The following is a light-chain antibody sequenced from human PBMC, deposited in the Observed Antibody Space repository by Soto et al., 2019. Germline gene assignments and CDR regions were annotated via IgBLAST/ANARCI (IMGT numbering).Light chain of an antibody. CDR3: QQYYSGRT. CDR1: QRVTSN. CDR2: GGS. J-gene: IGKJ1*01. V-gene: IGKV3-15*01. Sequence: TQSPATLSLSPGERAILSFRASQRVTSNLAWYQQKPGQAPRLLIYGGSYRATGAPARFSGYGSGTEFTLTISSLQAEDVATYYCQQYYSGRTFGQGTKVDI.